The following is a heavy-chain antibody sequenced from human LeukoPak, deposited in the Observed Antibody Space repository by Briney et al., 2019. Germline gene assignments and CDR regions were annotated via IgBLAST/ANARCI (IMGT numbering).Heavy chain of an antibody. Sequence: GASLKISCKGSGYSFTSYWIGWVRQMPGKGLEWMGIIYPGDSDTRYSPSFQGQVTISADKSISTAYLQWSSLKASDTAMYYCARQALVAATPPDYWGQGTLVTVSA. D-gene: IGHD2-15*01. CDR3: ARQALVAATPPDY. CDR2: IYPGDSDT. CDR1: GYSFTSYW. V-gene: IGHV5-51*01. J-gene: IGHJ4*02.